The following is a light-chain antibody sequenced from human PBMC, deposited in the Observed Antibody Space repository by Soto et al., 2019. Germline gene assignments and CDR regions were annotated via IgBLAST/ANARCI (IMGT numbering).Light chain of an antibody. CDR1: SRDVGGHNY. V-gene: IGLV2-14*01. CDR3: SSYTFTRTLYV. J-gene: IGLJ1*01. CDR2: EVT. Sequence: QSALTQPASVSGSPGQSITISCTGSSRDVGGHNYVSWYQQHPGKAPKLMIYEVTKRPSGVSNRFSGSKSGNTASLTISGLQAEDEADYYCSSYTFTRTLYVFGTGTKVTVL.